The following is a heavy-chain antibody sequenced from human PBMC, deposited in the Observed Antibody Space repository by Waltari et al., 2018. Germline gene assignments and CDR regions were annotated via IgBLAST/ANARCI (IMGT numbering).Heavy chain of an antibody. V-gene: IGHV3-23*01. CDR2: ISGPALTT. CDR3: AKAGGIAAAEFQFDF. Sequence: EVQLLEFGGVLVQPGWSLRLSCAASAFTFIRYALTRVRQAPGKGLEGGLSISGPALTTFYADSVKGRFSVSRDNSKNTLDLQINGLRADDTAVYYCAKAGGIAAAEFQFDFWGRGTLVTVSS. CDR1: AFTFIRYA. D-gene: IGHD6-13*01. J-gene: IGHJ4*02.